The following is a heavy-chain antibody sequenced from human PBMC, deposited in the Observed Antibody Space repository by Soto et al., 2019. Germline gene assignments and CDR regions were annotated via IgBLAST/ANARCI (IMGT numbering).Heavy chain of an antibody. CDR1: GDTFSSYA. J-gene: IGHJ6*02. D-gene: IGHD3-22*01. Sequence: QVQLVQSGAEVKKPGSSVKVSCKASGDTFSSYAISWVRQAPGQGLEWMGGIIPICGTANYAQKFQGRVTITAAESTSTAYMELSSLRSEDTAVYYCARDGSGYRSRASPMDVWGQGTTVTVSS. CDR3: ARDGSGYRSRASPMDV. CDR2: IIPICGTA. V-gene: IGHV1-69*01.